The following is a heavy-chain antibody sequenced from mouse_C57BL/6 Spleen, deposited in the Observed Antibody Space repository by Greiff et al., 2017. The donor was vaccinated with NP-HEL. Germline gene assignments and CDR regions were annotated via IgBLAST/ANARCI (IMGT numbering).Heavy chain of an antibody. CDR1: GFTFSDYG. J-gene: IGHJ3*01. Sequence: EVQGVESGGGLVKPGGSLKLSCAASGFTFSDYGMHWVRQAPEKGLEWVAYISSGSSTIYYADTVKGRFTISRDNAKNTLFLQMTSLGSEDTAMYYCARPGYSNHGGGLFAYWGQGTLVTVSA. D-gene: IGHD2-5*01. CDR3: ARPGYSNHGGGLFAY. CDR2: ISSGSSTI. V-gene: IGHV5-17*01.